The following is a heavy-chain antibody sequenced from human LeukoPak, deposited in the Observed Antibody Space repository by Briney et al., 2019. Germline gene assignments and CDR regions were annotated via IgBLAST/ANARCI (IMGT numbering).Heavy chain of an antibody. CDR3: ARQRYSDY. V-gene: IGHV3-7*01. CDR1: GFTFSRYW. D-gene: IGHD1-1*01. Sequence: GGSLRLSCAASGFTFSRYWMTWVRQAPGEGLEWVANIKEDGSENSYVESVKGRFTISRDNAKNSLYLQLSSLRAEDTAVYFCARQRYSDYWGQGTLVTVSS. CDR2: IKEDGSEN. J-gene: IGHJ4*02.